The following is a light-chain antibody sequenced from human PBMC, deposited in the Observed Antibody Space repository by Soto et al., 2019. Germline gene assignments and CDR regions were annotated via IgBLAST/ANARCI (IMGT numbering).Light chain of an antibody. CDR1: QGISSY. CDR3: QQSYTTPWT. CDR2: AAY. J-gene: IGKJ1*01. Sequence: AIRMTQSPSSLSASTGDRVTITCRASQGISSYLAWYQQNKGKAPKLLIYAAYNLQSGVPSRFSGSGSGTDFTLTISCLQSDDSSTYYCQQSYTTPWTFGQGTKVDIK. V-gene: IGKV1-8*01.